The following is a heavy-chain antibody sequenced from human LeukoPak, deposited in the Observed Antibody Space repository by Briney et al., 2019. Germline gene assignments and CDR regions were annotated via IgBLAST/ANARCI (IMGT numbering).Heavy chain of an antibody. Sequence: PGEPLKISCRASGYSFTNYWVGWVRQMPGKGMEYMGIIFPGDSNIRYNPSFQGQVTMSVDKSTNTAYLQWSSLKASDTAMYYCARDHYCYSTSCYFDYWGQGTLVTVSS. V-gene: IGHV5-51*01. CDR3: ARDHYCYSTSCYFDY. CDR1: GYSFTNYW. J-gene: IGHJ4*02. D-gene: IGHD2-2*01. CDR2: IFPGDSNI.